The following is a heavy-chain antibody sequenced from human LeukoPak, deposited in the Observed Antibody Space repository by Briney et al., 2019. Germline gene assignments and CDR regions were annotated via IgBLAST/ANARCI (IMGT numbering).Heavy chain of an antibody. D-gene: IGHD3-16*01. Sequence: GGSLRLSCAASGFTFSSYEMNWVRQAPGKGLEWVSYISSSGSTIYYADSVKGRFTISRDNAKNSLYLQMSSLRAEDTAVYYCARGGDHPTYLFQYMDVWGKGTPVTVSS. CDR2: ISSSGSTI. CDR1: GFTFSSYE. J-gene: IGHJ6*03. CDR3: ARGGDHPTYLFQYMDV. V-gene: IGHV3-48*03.